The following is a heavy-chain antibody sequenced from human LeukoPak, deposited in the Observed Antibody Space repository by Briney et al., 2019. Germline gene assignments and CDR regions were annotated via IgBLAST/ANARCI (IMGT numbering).Heavy chain of an antibody. V-gene: IGHV3-53*01. CDR3: ARGNPAGL. Sequence: PGGSLRLSCAASVVTVSSNYKGWVRQAPGKGLEWVSVIYSGGSTYYADSVKGRFTISRDNSKNTLYLQMNSLRAEDKAVSYCARGNPAGLWGQGTLVTVSS. CDR1: VVTVSSNY. J-gene: IGHJ4*02. CDR2: IYSGGST.